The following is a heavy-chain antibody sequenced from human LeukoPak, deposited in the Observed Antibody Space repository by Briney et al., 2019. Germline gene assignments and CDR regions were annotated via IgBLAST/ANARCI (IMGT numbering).Heavy chain of an antibody. J-gene: IGHJ5*02. Sequence: SETLSLTCSLSGASINNYYWTWIRQPPGKGLEWIGYVYHTGASGYHPSLKSRVAMSLDTSKNQFSLMLSSVAGADTAVYYCARFLSGSWFNWFDPWGQGTLVTVSS. V-gene: IGHV4-59*08. CDR2: VYHTGAS. CDR3: ARFLSGSWFNWFDP. D-gene: IGHD5-12*01. CDR1: GASINNYY.